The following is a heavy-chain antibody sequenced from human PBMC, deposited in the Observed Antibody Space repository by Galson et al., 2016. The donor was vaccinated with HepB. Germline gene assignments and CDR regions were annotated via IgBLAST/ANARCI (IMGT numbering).Heavy chain of an antibody. CDR3: ALRRGSCSDGKCDYHYGMDV. CDR2: IYWDDDK. D-gene: IGHD2-15*01. J-gene: IGHJ6*02. CDR1: GISLTTDGLG. Sequence: PALVKPTQTLTLTCTLSGISLTTDGLGVGWIRQPPGKALEWLSLIYWDDDKRYRPSPTSRLTITKDTSKNLVVLTMTNMDPLDTATYFCALRRGSCSDGKCDYHYGMDVWGQGSTVIVSS. V-gene: IGHV2-5*02.